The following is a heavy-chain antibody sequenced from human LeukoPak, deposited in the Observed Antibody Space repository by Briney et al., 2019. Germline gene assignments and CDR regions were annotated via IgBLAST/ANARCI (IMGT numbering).Heavy chain of an antibody. D-gene: IGHD1-1*01. CDR1: GGSISSYY. CDR3: ARLALGTTFRDYYYYMDV. Sequence: SETLSLTCTVSGGSISSYYWSWIRQPPGKGLEWIGYIYTSGSTNYNPSLKSRVTISVDTSKNQFSLKLSSVTAADTAVYYCARLALGTTFRDYYYYMDVWGKGTTVTVSS. V-gene: IGHV4-4*09. J-gene: IGHJ6*03. CDR2: IYTSGST.